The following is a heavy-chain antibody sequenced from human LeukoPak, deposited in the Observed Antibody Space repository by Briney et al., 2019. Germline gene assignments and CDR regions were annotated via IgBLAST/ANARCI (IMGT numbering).Heavy chain of an antibody. D-gene: IGHD6-19*01. J-gene: IGHJ4*02. V-gene: IGHV3-7*03. CDR1: GFTFSSYW. CDR2: IKQDGSEK. CDR3: AAGGRYSSGWWGYFDY. Sequence: GGSLRLSCAASGFTFSSYWMSWVRQAPGKGLEWVANIKQDGSEKYYVASVKSRFTISRDNAKNSLYLQMNSLRAEDTAVYYCAAGGRYSSGWWGYFDYWGQGTLVTVSS.